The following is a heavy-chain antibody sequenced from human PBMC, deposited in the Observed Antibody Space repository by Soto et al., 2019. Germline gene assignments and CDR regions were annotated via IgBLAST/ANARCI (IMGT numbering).Heavy chain of an antibody. CDR1: GGSISSSSYY. Sequence: PSETLSLTCTVSGGSISSSSYYWGWIRQPPGKGLEWIGSIYYSGSTYYNPSLKSRVTISVDTSKNQFSLKLSSVTAADTAVYYCARPGGAGDYFDYWGQGTLVTVSS. CDR2: IYYSGST. J-gene: IGHJ4*02. V-gene: IGHV4-39*01. CDR3: ARPGGAGDYFDY. D-gene: IGHD6-19*01.